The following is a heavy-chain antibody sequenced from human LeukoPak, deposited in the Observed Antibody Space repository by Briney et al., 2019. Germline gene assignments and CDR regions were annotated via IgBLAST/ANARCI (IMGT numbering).Heavy chain of an antibody. V-gene: IGHV4-59*01. CDR2: IYYSGST. D-gene: IGHD4-17*01. CDR1: GGSISSYY. Sequence: SETLSLTCTVPGGSISSYYWSWIRQPPGKGLEWIGYIYYSGSTNYNPSLKSRVRISVDTSKNQFSLKLSSVTAVDTAVYYCARSVTISDPNDYFDYWGQGTLVTVSS. CDR3: ARSVTISDPNDYFDY. J-gene: IGHJ4*02.